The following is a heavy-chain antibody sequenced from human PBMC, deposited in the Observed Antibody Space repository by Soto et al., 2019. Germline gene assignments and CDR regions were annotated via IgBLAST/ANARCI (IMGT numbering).Heavy chain of an antibody. D-gene: IGHD3-22*01. Sequence: QVQLVESGGGVVQPGRSLRLSCAASGFTFSSYAMHWVRQAPGKGLEWVAVISYDGSNKYYADSVKGRFTISRDNSKNTLYLQMNSLRAEDTAVYYCARALSVYDSSGGYWGQGTLVTVSS. CDR1: GFTFSSYA. V-gene: IGHV3-30-3*01. CDR2: ISYDGSNK. J-gene: IGHJ4*02. CDR3: ARALSVYDSSGGY.